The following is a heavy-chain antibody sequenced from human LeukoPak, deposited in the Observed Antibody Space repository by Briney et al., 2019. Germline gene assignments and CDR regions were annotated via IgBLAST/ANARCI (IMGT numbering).Heavy chain of an antibody. CDR3: ARVRYYYDTYFHY. J-gene: IGHJ4*02. D-gene: IGHD3-22*01. CDR2: INPSGAFT. Sequence: ASVNVSCKASGYSFTTYYIHWVRQAPGQGLEWMGMINPSGAFTNFAQRLQGRVTITRDTSTSTVYWELSSLSSEDTAVFCCARVRYYYDTYFHYWGQGTLVTVSS. V-gene: IGHV1-46*01. CDR1: GYSFTTYY.